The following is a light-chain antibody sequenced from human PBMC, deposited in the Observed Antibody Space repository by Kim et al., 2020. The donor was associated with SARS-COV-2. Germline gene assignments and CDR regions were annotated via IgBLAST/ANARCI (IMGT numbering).Light chain of an antibody. CDR1: QTITGY. CDR3: QQGDTSPWT. J-gene: IGKJ1*01. CDR2: GTS. Sequence: DIQMTQSPSSLSASVGDRVTITCRASQTITGYLNWYQQKPGEAPKLLIYGTSSLQSGVPSRFSGTGSGTYFNLTISSLQPEDFATYYCQQGDTSPWTFGQGTKVDIK. V-gene: IGKV1-39*01.